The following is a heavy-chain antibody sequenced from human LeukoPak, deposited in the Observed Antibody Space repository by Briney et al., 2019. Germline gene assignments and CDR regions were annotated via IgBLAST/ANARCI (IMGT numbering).Heavy chain of an antibody. CDR2: IRYDGNNK. D-gene: IGHD3-16*01. Sequence: GGSLRLYCTASGFTFSNYGMHWVRQAPGQGLEWVAVIRYDGNNKYYADSVKGRFTISRDNSKNTLYLQMNSLRAEDTAVYYCAKEGALRDFDYWGQGALVTVSS. V-gene: IGHV3-30*02. J-gene: IGHJ4*02. CDR1: GFTFSNYG. CDR3: AKEGALRDFDY.